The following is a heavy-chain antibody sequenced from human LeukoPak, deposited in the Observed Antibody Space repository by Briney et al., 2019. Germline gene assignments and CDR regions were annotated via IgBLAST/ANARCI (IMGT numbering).Heavy chain of an antibody. J-gene: IGHJ4*02. V-gene: IGHV4-39*07. CDR3: ARIRSRKWGFDY. CDR2: INHFGST. CDR1: GGSISTSNYY. Sequence: PSETLSLTCTVSGGSISTSNYYWGWIRQPPGKGLEWIGEINHFGSTNYNPSLKSRVTISIDTSKNQFSLKLSSVTAADTAVYYCARIRSRKWGFDYWGQGTLVTVSS. D-gene: IGHD1-26*01.